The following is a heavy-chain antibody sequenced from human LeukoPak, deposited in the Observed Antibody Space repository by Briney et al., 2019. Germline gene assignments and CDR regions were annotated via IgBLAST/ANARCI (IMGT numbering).Heavy chain of an antibody. CDR2: ISCTSSYI. D-gene: IGHD6-13*01. J-gene: IGHJ6*03. CDR3: ARLDRADYSTSPVPYYNYYMNA. CDR1: GFTFSIYS. V-gene: IGHV3-21*06. Sequence: GGSLRLSCAASGFTFSIYSVTWVRQAPGKALEWVASISCTSSYILYADSERGRFNISRDNAKYLAYQQMNSLRAEDTAVYYCARLDRADYSTSPVPYYNYYMNAWEKGTTVIVSS.